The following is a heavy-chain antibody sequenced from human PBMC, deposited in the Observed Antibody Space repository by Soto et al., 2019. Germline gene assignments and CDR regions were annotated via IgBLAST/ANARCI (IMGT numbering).Heavy chain of an antibody. CDR1: GGTFSSYA. V-gene: IGHV1-69*13. J-gene: IGHJ5*02. CDR2: IIPIFGTA. D-gene: IGHD2-2*01. Sequence: GPQLKVSCKASGGTFSSYAISWVRQAPGQGLEWMGGIIPIFGTANYAQKFQGRVTITADESTSTAYMELSSLRSEDTAVYYCARAGDCSSTSCYANGWFDPWGQGTLVTVSS. CDR3: ARAGDCSSTSCYANGWFDP.